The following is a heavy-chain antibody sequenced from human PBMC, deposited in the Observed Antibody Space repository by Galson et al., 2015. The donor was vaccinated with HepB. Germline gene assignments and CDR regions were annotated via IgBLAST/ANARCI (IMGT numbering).Heavy chain of an antibody. CDR3: ARGQKLRIVVVPPSY. D-gene: IGHD3-22*01. Sequence: SLRLSCAASGFTFSSYAMHWVRQAPGKGLERVAVISYDGSNKYYADSVKGRFTISRDNSKNTLYLQMNSLRAEDTAVYYCARGQKLRIVVVPPSYWGQGTLVTVSS. V-gene: IGHV3-30-3*01. CDR1: GFTFSSYA. CDR2: ISYDGSNK. J-gene: IGHJ4*02.